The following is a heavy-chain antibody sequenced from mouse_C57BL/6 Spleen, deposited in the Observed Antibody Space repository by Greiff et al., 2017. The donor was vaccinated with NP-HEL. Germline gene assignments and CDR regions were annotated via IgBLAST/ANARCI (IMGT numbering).Heavy chain of an antibody. CDR2: IYPGSGST. Sequence: QVQLQQPGAELVKPGASVKMSCKASGYTFTSYWITWVKQRPGQGLEWIGDIYPGSGSTNYNEKFKSKATLTVDTSSSTAYMQLSSLTSEDSAVYYCARWYDYDGWFAYWGQGTLVTVSA. V-gene: IGHV1-55*01. D-gene: IGHD2-4*01. CDR1: GYTFTSYW. J-gene: IGHJ3*01. CDR3: ARWYDYDGWFAY.